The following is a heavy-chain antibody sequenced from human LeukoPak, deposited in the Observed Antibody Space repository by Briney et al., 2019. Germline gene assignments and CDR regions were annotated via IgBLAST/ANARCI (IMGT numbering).Heavy chain of an antibody. Sequence: ASVKVSCKASGYTFSNYGITWVRQAPGQGLEWMGWISGYNGDTNYAQKLQGRVTMTTDTSTSTAYMELGSLRSDDTAVFYCARDRGYCSDGNCYSGPFFYYYMDVWGKGTTVTVSS. J-gene: IGHJ6*03. CDR2: ISGYNGDT. CDR1: GYTFSNYG. CDR3: ARDRGYCSDGNCYSGPFFYYYMDV. V-gene: IGHV1-18*01. D-gene: IGHD2-15*01.